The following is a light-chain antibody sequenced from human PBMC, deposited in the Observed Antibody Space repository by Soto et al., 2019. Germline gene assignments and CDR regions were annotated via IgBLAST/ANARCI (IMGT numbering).Light chain of an antibody. Sequence: DIQMTQSPSTLSGSVGDRVTITCRASQTISSWLAWYQQKPGEAPKLLIHKASTLKSGVPSRFSGSGSGTEFTLTISSLQPDDFATYYCQHYNSYSEAFGQGTKVDIK. J-gene: IGKJ1*01. CDR2: KAS. V-gene: IGKV1-5*03. CDR3: QHYNSYSEA. CDR1: QTISSW.